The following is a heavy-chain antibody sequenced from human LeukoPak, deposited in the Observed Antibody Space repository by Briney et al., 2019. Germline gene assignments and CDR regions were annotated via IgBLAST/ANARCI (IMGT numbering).Heavy chain of an antibody. J-gene: IGHJ4*02. D-gene: IGHD3-10*01. V-gene: IGHV1-46*01. CDR3: ARDSLPYYYSSGSHNPADY. CDR1: GYTLTSYY. CDR2: INPSDGST. Sequence: ASVKVSCKASGYTLTSYYMHWVRQALGQGPEWMGIINPSDGSTSYAQKFQGRVTMTRDTSTSTGYMELYSLKSEDTAVYYCARDSLPYYYSSGSHNPADYWGQGTLVTVSS.